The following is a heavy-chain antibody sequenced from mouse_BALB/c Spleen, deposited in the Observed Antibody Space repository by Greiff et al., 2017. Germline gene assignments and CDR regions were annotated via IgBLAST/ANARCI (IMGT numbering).Heavy chain of an antibody. CDR3: ARGGVRRRFAY. D-gene: IGHD2-14*01. Sequence: VQLQQSGAELMKPGASVKISCKATGYTFSSYWIEWVKQRPGHGLEWIGEILPGSGSTNYNEKFKGKATFTADTSSNTAYMQLSSLTSEDSAVYYCARGGVRRRFAYWGQGTLVTVSA. V-gene: IGHV1-9*01. J-gene: IGHJ3*01. CDR1: GYTFSSYW. CDR2: ILPGSGST.